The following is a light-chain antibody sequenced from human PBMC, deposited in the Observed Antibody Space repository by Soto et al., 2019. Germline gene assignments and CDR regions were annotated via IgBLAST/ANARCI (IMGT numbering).Light chain of an antibody. CDR2: AAS. V-gene: IGKV1-39*01. Sequence: DIQMTQSPSSLSASVGDRVTITCRASQTINRYLNWYQQRPGKAPKLLIYAASILQSGVPSRFSGSGSGTDFTLTISSLQPEDFATYYCQQSYSTPRTFGQGTKLEIQ. J-gene: IGKJ2*01. CDR1: QTINRY. CDR3: QQSYSTPRT.